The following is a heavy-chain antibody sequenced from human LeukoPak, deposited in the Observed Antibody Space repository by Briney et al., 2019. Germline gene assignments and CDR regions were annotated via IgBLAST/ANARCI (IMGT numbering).Heavy chain of an antibody. J-gene: IGHJ4*02. CDR1: GFTFSSYT. D-gene: IGHD3-3*01. V-gene: IGHV3-30*04. CDR3: ARPQSSDFWSGYYLNF. CDR2: LSIDGKKE. Sequence: GRSLRLSCAASGFTFSSYTLHWVRQAPGKGLEWVAILSIDGKKEYYADSVRDRFTISRDNSKNTLYLQMNSLRPEDTAMYYCARPQSSDFWSGYYLNFWGQGTLVIVSS.